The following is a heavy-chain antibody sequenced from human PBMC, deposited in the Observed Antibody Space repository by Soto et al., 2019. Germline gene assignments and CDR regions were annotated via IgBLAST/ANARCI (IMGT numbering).Heavy chain of an antibody. Sequence: VELVQSGAEVKKPGASVRVSCKASGYTFSSIGLSWVRQAPGQGPEWMGWISPETGKTEYSHQFQGRVTMTTDTSARTLFLDLRSLPSDDPAVYSSTRDLFFTTTPTVTTDAAWGQGTLVTVSS. D-gene: IGHD4-17*01. J-gene: IGHJ5*02. V-gene: IGHV1-18*04. CDR1: GYTFSSIG. CDR3: TRDLFFTTTPTVTTDAA. CDR2: ISPETGKT.